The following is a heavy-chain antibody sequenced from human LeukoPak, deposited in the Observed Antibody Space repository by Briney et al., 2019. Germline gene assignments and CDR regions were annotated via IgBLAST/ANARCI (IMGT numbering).Heavy chain of an antibody. J-gene: IGHJ4*02. CDR2: IRYDGSNN. Sequence: GGSLRLSCAASGFTFSSYDMHWVRQAPGKGLEWVAFIRYDGSNNYYADSVKGRFTISRDNSKNSLYLQMNSLRAEDTAVYYCARDRYVDTATYDYWGQGTLVTVSS. CDR3: ARDRYVDTATYDY. D-gene: IGHD5-18*01. V-gene: IGHV3-30*02. CDR1: GFTFSSYD.